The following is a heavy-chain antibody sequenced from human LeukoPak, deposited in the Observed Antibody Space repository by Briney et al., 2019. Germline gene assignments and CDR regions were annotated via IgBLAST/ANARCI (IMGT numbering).Heavy chain of an antibody. J-gene: IGHJ4*02. D-gene: IGHD3-10*01. Sequence: SETLSLTCAVYGGSFSGYYWSWIRQPPGKGLEWIGYIYYSGSTNYNPSLKSRVTISVDTSKNQFSLKLSSVTAADTAVYYCGRSPPPYYYGSGSSVNYFDYWGQGTLVTVSS. CDR1: GGSFSGYY. CDR2: IYYSGST. CDR3: GRSPPPYYYGSGSSVNYFDY. V-gene: IGHV4-59*01.